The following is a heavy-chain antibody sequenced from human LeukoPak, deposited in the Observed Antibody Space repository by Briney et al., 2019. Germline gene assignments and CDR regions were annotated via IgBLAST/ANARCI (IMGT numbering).Heavy chain of an antibody. CDR3: ARAYGDYDY. Sequence: ASVKVSCKASGYTFTGYYMHWVRQAPGQGLEWMGWINPNSGNTGYAQKFQGRVTMTRNTSISTAYMELSSLRSEDTAVYYCARAYGDYDYWGQGTLVTVSS. CDR1: GYTFTGYY. CDR2: INPNSGNT. D-gene: IGHD4-17*01. J-gene: IGHJ4*02. V-gene: IGHV1-8*02.